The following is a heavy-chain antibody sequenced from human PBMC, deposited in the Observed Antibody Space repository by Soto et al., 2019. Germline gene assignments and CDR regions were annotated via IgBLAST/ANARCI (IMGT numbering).Heavy chain of an antibody. D-gene: IGHD6-19*01. V-gene: IGHV1-69*13. CDR2: IIPIFGTA. CDR1: GGTFSSYA. CDR3: ARDASIAVAGNYDY. J-gene: IGHJ4*02. Sequence: GASVKVSCKASGGTFSSYAISWVRQAPGQGLEWMGGIIPIFGTANYAQKFQGRVTITADESTSTAYMELSSLRSEDTAVYYCARDASIAVAGNYDYWGQGTLVTVSS.